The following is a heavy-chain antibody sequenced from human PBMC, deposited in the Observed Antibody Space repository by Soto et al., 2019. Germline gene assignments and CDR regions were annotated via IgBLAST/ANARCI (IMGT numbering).Heavy chain of an antibody. Sequence: EVQLVESGGGLVQPGGSLRLSCAASGITVSDNYMTWVRQAPGKGLEWVSVIYSGGDTYHAHSVKGRFSISRDNSKNTVYLQLNSLRVDDSALYYCARADITMIRGVIGVFDYWGQGTQVTVSS. J-gene: IGHJ4*02. CDR2: IYSGGDT. D-gene: IGHD3-10*01. CDR1: GITVSDNY. CDR3: ARADITMIRGVIGVFDY. V-gene: IGHV3-66*01.